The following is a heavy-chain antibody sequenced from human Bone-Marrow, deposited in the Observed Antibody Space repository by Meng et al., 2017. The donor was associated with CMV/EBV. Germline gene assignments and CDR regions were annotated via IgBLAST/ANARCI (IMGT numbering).Heavy chain of an antibody. D-gene: IGHD2-15*01. Sequence: FTFSSYAMSWVRQAPGKGLEWVSVIYSGGSSTYYADSVKGRFTISRDNSKNTLYLQMNSLRAEDTAVYYCAKDYDCSGGSCYVWYFDLWGRGTLVTVSS. CDR1: FTFSSYA. CDR3: AKDYDCSGGSCYVWYFDL. V-gene: IGHV3-23*03. CDR2: IYSGGSST. J-gene: IGHJ2*01.